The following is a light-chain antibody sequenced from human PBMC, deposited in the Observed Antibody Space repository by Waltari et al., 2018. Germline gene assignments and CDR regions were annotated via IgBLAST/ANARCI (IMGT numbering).Light chain of an antibody. Sequence: EIVLTQSPGSLSSSPGERVTLSCRASQSVSRALAWYQQKPGQAPRLLIFGASNRATGIPDRFSGSGSETVFSLTISRLEPEDFAVYYCQHYVRLPATFGRGTKVEIK. CDR1: QSVSRA. CDR3: QHYVRLPAT. CDR2: GAS. V-gene: IGKV3-20*01. J-gene: IGKJ1*01.